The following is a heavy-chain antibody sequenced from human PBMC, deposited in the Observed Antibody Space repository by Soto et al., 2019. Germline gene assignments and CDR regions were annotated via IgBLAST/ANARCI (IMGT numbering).Heavy chain of an antibody. Sequence: SETLSLTCAVYGGSFSGYYWSWIRQPPGKGLEWIGEINHSGSTNYNPSLKSRVTISVDTSKNQFSLKLSSVTAADTAVYYCARGFPYYDILTGSSFDYWGQGTLVTVSS. CDR3: ARGFPYYDILTGSSFDY. J-gene: IGHJ4*02. V-gene: IGHV4-34*01. CDR1: GGSFSGYY. CDR2: INHSGST. D-gene: IGHD3-9*01.